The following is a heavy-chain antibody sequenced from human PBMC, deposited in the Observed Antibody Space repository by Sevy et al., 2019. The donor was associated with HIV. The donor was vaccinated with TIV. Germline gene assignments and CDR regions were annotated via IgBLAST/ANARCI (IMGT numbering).Heavy chain of an antibody. J-gene: IGHJ4*02. CDR3: ARVLAPTFGPFDLYYVDY. CDR1: GFTFSNYW. Sequence: GGSLRLSCAASGFTFSNYWMSWVRQAPGKGLEWVANIKRDGSDKYYVDSVKGRFTISRDNAKNSLYLQINSLRAEDTAVYYCARVLAPTFGPFDLYYVDYWGQGTLVTVSS. D-gene: IGHD2-15*01. CDR2: IKRDGSDK. V-gene: IGHV3-7*04.